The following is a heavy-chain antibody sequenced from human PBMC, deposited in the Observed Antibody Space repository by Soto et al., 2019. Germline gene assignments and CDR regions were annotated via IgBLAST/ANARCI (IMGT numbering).Heavy chain of an antibody. Sequence: QVQLVQSGAEVKKPGASVKVSCKASGYTFTSYGISWVRQAPGQGLEWMGWISGYNGNTKYAQKLQGRVTMTTDTPGSTAYREVRSLRSDDRAVYYCARDRGGQIVAYWGQGTLATVSA. D-gene: IGHD3-10*01. CDR1: GYTFTSYG. J-gene: IGHJ4*02. CDR2: ISGYNGNT. V-gene: IGHV1-18*01. CDR3: ARDRGGQIVAY.